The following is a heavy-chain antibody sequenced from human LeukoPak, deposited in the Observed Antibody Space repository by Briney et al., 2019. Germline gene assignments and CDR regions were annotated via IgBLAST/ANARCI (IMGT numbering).Heavy chain of an antibody. J-gene: IGHJ4*02. Sequence: GGSLRLSRAASGFTFSSYGMHWVRQAPGKGLEWVAVISYDGSNKYYADSVKGRFTISRDNSKNTLYLQMNSLRAEDTAVYYCAKDHYYDSSIDYWGQGTLVTVSS. V-gene: IGHV3-30*18. CDR2: ISYDGSNK. CDR3: AKDHYYDSSIDY. CDR1: GFTFSSYG. D-gene: IGHD3-22*01.